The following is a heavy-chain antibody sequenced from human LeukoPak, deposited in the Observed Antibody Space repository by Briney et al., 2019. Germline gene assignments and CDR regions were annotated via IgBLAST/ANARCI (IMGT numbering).Heavy chain of an antibody. CDR1: GGSIDSPNW. D-gene: IGHD6-13*01. J-gene: IGHJ4*02. V-gene: IGHV4-4*02. CDR2: ILHSVST. Sequence: SETLSLTCTVSGGSIDSPNWWSWVRQPPGKGLEWIGEILHSVSTKYNPSLKSRVTISVDKSKNQFSLKMSSVTAADTAVYYCARAGGSSSSWGYYFDYWGRGTLVTVSS. CDR3: ARAGGSSSSWGYYFDY.